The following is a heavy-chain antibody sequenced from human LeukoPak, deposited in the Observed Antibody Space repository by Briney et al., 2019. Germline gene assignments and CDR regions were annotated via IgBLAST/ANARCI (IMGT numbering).Heavy chain of an antibody. Sequence: NPSETLSLTCTVSGGSISSYYWSWIRQRPGKGQEWIGNIYYSGSTNYNPSLKSRVTISVDTSKNQFSLKLSSVTAANTAVYYCAREKEGYSSRWYRLIDYWGQGTLVTVSS. CDR3: AREKEGYSSRWYRLIDY. CDR1: GGSISSYY. J-gene: IGHJ4*02. V-gene: IGHV4-59*01. CDR2: IYYSGST. D-gene: IGHD6-19*01.